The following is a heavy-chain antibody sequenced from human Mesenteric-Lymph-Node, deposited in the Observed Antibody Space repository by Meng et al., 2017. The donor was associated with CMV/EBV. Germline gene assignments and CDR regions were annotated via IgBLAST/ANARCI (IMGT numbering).Heavy chain of an antibody. CDR1: WFSLSTSGVG. V-gene: IGHV2-5*02. Sequence: STFSWFSLSTSGVGVGWIRQPPGKALEWLALIYWDDDKRYSPSLRSRLTITKDTSKNQVVLTMTNMDPVDTATYYCARLNSGWSFDYWGQGTLVTVSS. CDR2: IYWDDDK. D-gene: IGHD6-19*01. J-gene: IGHJ4*02. CDR3: ARLNSGWSFDY.